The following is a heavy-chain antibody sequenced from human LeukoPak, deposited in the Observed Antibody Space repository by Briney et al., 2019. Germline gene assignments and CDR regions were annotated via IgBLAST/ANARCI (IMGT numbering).Heavy chain of an antibody. Sequence: ASVKVSCKASGYTFTSYDINWVRQATGQGLKWMGWMNPNSGNTGYAQKFQGRVTMTRNTSISTAYMELSSLRSEDTAVYYCAREDGGVVTFDYWGQGTLVTVSS. V-gene: IGHV1-8*01. CDR2: MNPNSGNT. CDR3: AREDGGVVTFDY. J-gene: IGHJ4*02. CDR1: GYTFTSYD. D-gene: IGHD3-3*01.